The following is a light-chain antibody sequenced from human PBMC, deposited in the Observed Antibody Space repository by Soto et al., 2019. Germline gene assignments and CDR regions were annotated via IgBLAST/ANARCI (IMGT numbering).Light chain of an antibody. J-gene: IGLJ2*01. CDR2: DDS. CDR3: LLYFGGAQV. CDR1: NIGRKS. Sequence: SYELTQPPSVSVAPGQTARITCGGNNIGRKSVHWYQRKPGQAPVLVVYDDSDRPSGIPERFSGSNSGNTATLTVSRVEAGDEADYYCLLYFGGAQVFGGGTKLTVL. V-gene: IGLV3-21*02.